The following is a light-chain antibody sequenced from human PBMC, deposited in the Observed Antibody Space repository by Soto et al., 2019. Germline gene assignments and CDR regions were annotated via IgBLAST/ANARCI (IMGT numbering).Light chain of an antibody. Sequence: QSALTQPASVSGSPGQSITISCTGNSSDVGGYNYVSWYQQNPGKAPKLMIYDVSNRPSGVSNRFSGSKSGNTASLTISVLQAEDEADYYCSSYTSSSTLVFGGGTKLTVL. CDR3: SSYTSSSTLV. CDR1: SSDVGGYNY. J-gene: IGLJ2*01. CDR2: DVS. V-gene: IGLV2-14*01.